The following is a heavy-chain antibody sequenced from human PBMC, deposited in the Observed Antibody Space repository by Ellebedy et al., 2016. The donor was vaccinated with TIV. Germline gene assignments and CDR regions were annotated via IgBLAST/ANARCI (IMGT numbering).Heavy chain of an antibody. CDR1: GFTFSSYA. CDR3: ADYCSGGGCYLGLSGYYYGMDV. V-gene: IGHV3-23*01. J-gene: IGHJ6*02. CDR2: ISGSGGST. D-gene: IGHD2-15*01. Sequence: GGSLRLSXAASGFTFSSYAMSWVRQAPGKGLEWVSAISGSGGSTYYADSVKGRFTISRDNSKNTLYLQMNSLRAEDTAVYYCADYCSGGGCYLGLSGYYYGMDVWGQGTTVTVSS.